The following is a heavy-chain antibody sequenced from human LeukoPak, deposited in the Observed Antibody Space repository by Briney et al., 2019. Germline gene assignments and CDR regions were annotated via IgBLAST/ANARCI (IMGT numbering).Heavy chain of an antibody. CDR1: GGSISSYY. CDR2: IYYSGST. J-gene: IGHJ3*02. D-gene: IGHD2-8*01. Sequence: SETLSLTCTVSGGSISSYYWSWIRQPPGKGLEWIGYIYYSGSTNYNPPLKSRVTISVDTSKNQFSLKLSSVTAADTAVYYCARTSRTSLDAFDIWGQGTMVTVSS. CDR3: ARTSRTSLDAFDI. V-gene: IGHV4-59*08.